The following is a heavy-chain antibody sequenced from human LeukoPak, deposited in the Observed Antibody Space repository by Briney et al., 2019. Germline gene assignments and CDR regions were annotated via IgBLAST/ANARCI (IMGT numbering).Heavy chain of an antibody. Sequence: SETLSLTCTVSGGSIRNYYWSWIRQPAGKGLEWIGRIYTSGNTKYNPSLKSRVTMSVDTSKNQFSLRLSSVTAADTAVYYCARVGSGDYGMDVWGQVTTVTVSS. D-gene: IGHD1-26*01. CDR3: ARVGSGDYGMDV. V-gene: IGHV4-4*07. J-gene: IGHJ6*02. CDR1: GGSIRNYY. CDR2: IYTSGNT.